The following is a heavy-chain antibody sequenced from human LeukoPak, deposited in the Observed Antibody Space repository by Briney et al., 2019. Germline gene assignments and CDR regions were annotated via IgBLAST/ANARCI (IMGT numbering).Heavy chain of an antibody. D-gene: IGHD2-2*01. Sequence: RASVKVSCKASGYTFTSYYMHWVRQAPGQGLEWMGIINPSGGSTSYAQKFQGRVTMTRDTSTSTVYMELSSLRSEDTAVYYCARTVPAAVYYYYGMDVWGQGTTVTVSS. CDR2: INPSGGST. V-gene: IGHV1-46*01. J-gene: IGHJ6*02. CDR3: ARTVPAAVYYYYGMDV. CDR1: GYTFTSYY.